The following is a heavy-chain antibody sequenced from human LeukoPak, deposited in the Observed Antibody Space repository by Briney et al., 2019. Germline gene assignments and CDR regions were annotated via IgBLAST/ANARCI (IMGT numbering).Heavy chain of an antibody. J-gene: IGHJ4*02. CDR2: IGTAGEI. CDR3: ARVGTAVVTPPSYYFDY. Sequence: GGSLRLSCAASGFTFRSYDMHWVRQATGKGLEWVSGIGTAGEIYYPGSVKGRFTISRENAKNSLYLQMNSLRAEDTAVYYCARVGTAVVTPPSYYFDYWGQGTLVTVSS. V-gene: IGHV3-13*01. D-gene: IGHD4-23*01. CDR1: GFTFRSYD.